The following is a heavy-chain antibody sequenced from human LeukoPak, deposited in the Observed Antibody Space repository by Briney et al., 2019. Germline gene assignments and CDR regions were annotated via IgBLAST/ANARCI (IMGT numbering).Heavy chain of an antibody. CDR2: INPNSGGT. V-gene: IGHV1-2*02. D-gene: IGHD6-13*01. Sequence: GASVKVSCKASGYTFTGYYMHWVRQAPGQGLEWMGLINPNSGGTNSAQKFQGRVTMTRDTSISTAYMELRRLRSDDMAVYYCAREAAGPFDYWGQGTLVTVSS. CDR1: GYTFTGYY. CDR3: AREAAGPFDY. J-gene: IGHJ4*02.